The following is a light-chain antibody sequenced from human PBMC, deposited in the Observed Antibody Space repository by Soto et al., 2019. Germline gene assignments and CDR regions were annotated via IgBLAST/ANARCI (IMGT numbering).Light chain of an antibody. J-gene: IGLJ2*01. Sequence: QSVLTQPPSASGTPGQRVTISCSGSSSNIGSNYVYWYQQLPGTAPKLLIYRNNQRPSGVPDRFSGSKSGTSASLAISGLRSEDEADSYCAAWDDSLSGHVVFGGGTKLTVL. CDR3: AAWDDSLSGHVV. CDR2: RNN. CDR1: SSNIGSNY. V-gene: IGLV1-47*01.